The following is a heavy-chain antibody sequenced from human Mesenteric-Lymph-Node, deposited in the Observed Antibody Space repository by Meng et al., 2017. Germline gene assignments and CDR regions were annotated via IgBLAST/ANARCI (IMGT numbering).Heavy chain of an antibody. CDR2: IYYTGRT. D-gene: IGHD6-19*01. Sequence: QRSGPGSVRPVETLSLTCTVSGDSVSTSYYWSWIRQSPGKRLELIGYIYYTGRTDYNPSLKSRVTISVDTSKNQFSLRLNSVTAADTAVYYCARMIGSGPFDYWGQGTLVTVSS. J-gene: IGHJ4*02. CDR1: GDSVSTSYY. V-gene: IGHV4-61*01. CDR3: ARMIGSGPFDY.